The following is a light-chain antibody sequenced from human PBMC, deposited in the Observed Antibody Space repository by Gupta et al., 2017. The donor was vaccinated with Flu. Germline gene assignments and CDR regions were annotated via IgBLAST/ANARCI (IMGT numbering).Light chain of an antibody. CDR2: GAS. CDR3: QQYNNWPPWT. Sequence: ERATLSGRASQSVGSSLAWFQQKPGQAPRLLMYGASTRATGIPARFSGSGSGTEFTLTISSLQSEDFAVYYCQQYNNWPPWTFGQGTKVEIK. J-gene: IGKJ1*01. CDR1: QSVGSS. V-gene: IGKV3-15*01.